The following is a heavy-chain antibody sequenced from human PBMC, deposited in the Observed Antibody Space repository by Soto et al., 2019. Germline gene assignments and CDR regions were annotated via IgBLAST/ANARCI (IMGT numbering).Heavy chain of an antibody. CDR1: GFSPSTSGVG. Sequence: QITLRESGPTLVKPTQTLTLTCTFSGFSPSTSGVGVGWIRQPPGKALELLAVIYWDDDKRYSPSLKSRLTITRDTSTNQVVLTMTNMDPVDTATYYCAHSTSLRAFDYWGQGTLVTVSS. J-gene: IGHJ4*02. CDR2: IYWDDDK. V-gene: IGHV2-5*02. CDR3: AHSTSLRAFDY. D-gene: IGHD3-3*01.